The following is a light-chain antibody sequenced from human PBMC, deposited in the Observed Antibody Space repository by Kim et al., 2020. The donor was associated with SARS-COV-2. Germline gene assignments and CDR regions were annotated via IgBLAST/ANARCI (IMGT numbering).Light chain of an antibody. CDR2: WAS. CDR3: HQYHTTPRT. V-gene: IGKV4-1*01. CDR1: KSVLYSSNNKNY. J-gene: IGKJ1*01. Sequence: ATINCKSSKSVLYSSNNKNYLSWYQQKPGHPPKLLIYWASTRESGVPDRFSGSGSGTDFTLTISSLQAEDVAVYYCHQYHTTPRTFGQGTKVDIK.